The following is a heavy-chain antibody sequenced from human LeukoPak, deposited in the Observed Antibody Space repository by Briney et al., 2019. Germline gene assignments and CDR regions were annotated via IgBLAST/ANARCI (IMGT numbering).Heavy chain of an antibody. CDR3: ARYGSGSYYNDYYYMDV. CDR1: GYSFTSYW. Sequence: GESLQISCKGSGYSFTSYWIGWVRQVPGKGLEWMGIIYPGDSDTRYSPSFQGQVTISADKSISTAYLQWSSLKASDTAMYYCARYGSGSYYNDYYYMDVWGKGTTVTISS. D-gene: IGHD3-10*01. J-gene: IGHJ6*03. CDR2: IYPGDSDT. V-gene: IGHV5-51*01.